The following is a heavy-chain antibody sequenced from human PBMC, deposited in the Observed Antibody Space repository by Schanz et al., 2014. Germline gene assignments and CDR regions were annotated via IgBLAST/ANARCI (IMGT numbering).Heavy chain of an antibody. D-gene: IGHD2-21*01. Sequence: QVQLQESGPGLVKPSETLSLMCTVSGGSMDTHYWGWIRQPPGKGLEWIAFIYSSGIANYNPSLERRVPISVDTPKHRSPLSLPSATAADTATYYCARRVVPATMGLYFDLWGQGTLVTVSS. CDR1: GGSMDTHY. J-gene: IGHJ4*02. V-gene: IGHV4-4*08. CDR3: ARRVVPATMGLYFDL. CDR2: IYSSGIA.